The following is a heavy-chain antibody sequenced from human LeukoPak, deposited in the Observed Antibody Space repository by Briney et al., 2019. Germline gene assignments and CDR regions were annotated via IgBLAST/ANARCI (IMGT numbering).Heavy chain of an antibody. CDR2: INPNSGGT. D-gene: IGHD4-23*01. CDR3: ARDLYGGTSAAFDD. V-gene: IGHV1-2*02. Sequence: ASVKVSCKASGYTFTGYDMHWVRQAPGQGLEWMGWINPNSGGTYYAQKFQGRVTMTSGTSASTAYMELSRLRSENTAVYYCARDLYGGTSAAFDDWGQGTLVTVSS. J-gene: IGHJ5*02. CDR1: GYTFTGYD.